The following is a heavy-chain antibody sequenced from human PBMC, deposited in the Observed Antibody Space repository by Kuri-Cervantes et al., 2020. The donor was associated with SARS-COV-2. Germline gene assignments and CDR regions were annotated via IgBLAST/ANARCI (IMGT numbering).Heavy chain of an antibody. J-gene: IGHJ4*02. Sequence: GGSLRLSCAASGFTFSNAWMSWVRQAPGKGLEWVGRIKSKTDGGTTDYAAPVKGRFTISRDNAKNSLYLQMNSLRAEDTAVYYCARDFRRGVRGPIDYWGQGTLVTVSS. D-gene: IGHD3-10*01. V-gene: IGHV3-15*01. CDR1: GFTFSNAW. CDR2: IKSKTDGGTT. CDR3: ARDFRRGVRGPIDY.